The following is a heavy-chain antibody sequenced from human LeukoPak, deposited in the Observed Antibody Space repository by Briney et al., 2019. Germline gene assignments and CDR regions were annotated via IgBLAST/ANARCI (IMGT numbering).Heavy chain of an antibody. V-gene: IGHV3-33*01. Sequence: GESLRLSCPPSGLTFTNYDMHWVRPAPGRGLEWVGVIWYDGSNKCYADAVKGRFSISRDKSKKTLYLQMNSLRVEDTAVYYCARGDPTVTTKQNFDYWGQGTLVTVSS. J-gene: IGHJ4*02. CDR3: ARGDPTVTTKQNFDY. CDR1: GLTFTNYD. D-gene: IGHD4-17*01. CDR2: IWYDGSNK.